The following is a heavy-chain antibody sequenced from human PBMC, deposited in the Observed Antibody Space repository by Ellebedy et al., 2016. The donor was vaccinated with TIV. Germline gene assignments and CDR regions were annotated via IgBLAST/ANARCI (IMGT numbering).Heavy chain of an antibody. V-gene: IGHV3-21*01. CDR3: ARDPVKVAAAGIDY. Sequence: LSLTCAASGFTFSSYSMTWVRQAPGKGLAWVSSISTTSTYISYADSVKGRFTISRDNAKNSLYLQMNSLRAEDTAVYYCARDPVKVAAAGIDYWGQGTLVTVSS. CDR2: ISTTSTYI. J-gene: IGHJ4*02. D-gene: IGHD6-13*01. CDR1: GFTFSSYS.